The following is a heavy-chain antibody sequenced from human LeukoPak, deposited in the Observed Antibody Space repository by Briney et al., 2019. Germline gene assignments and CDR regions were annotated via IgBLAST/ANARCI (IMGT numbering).Heavy chain of an antibody. CDR1: GFTFSSYE. Sequence: GGSLRLSCAASGFTFSSYEMNWVRQAPGKGLEWVAVISYDGNSKYYSGSAKGRFTISRDNSKNTLYLQMNSLRPEDTAVYYCANGDPGPADHPMNDYYYSLDVWGQGTTVIVSS. CDR2: ISYDGNSK. J-gene: IGHJ6*02. CDR3: ANGDPGPADHPMNDYYYSLDV. D-gene: IGHD2-2*01. V-gene: IGHV3-30*18.